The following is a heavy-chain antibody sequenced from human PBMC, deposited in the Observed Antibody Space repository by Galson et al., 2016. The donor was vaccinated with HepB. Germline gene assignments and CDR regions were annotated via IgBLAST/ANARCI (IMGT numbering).Heavy chain of an antibody. Sequence: YLRLSCAASGFTFSNYWMTWVRQVPGRGLEWVAHIKTEGTDRHYVDSVKGRFTISRDNTKNSLYLQMDNLRAEDTAVYYCVRPNYYDSGSYSAWGQGTLVTVSS. V-gene: IGHV3-7*01. CDR3: VRPNYYDSGSYSA. CDR2: IKTEGTDR. J-gene: IGHJ5*02. CDR1: GFTFSNYW. D-gene: IGHD3-10*01.